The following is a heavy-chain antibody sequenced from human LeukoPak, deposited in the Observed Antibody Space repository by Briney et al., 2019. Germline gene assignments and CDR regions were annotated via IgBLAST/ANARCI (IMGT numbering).Heavy chain of an antibody. D-gene: IGHD2-2*03. CDR1: GFTFSSYA. V-gene: IGHV3-23*01. Sequence: GGSLRLSCAASGFTFSSYAMSWVRQAPGKGLEWVSAISGSGGSTYYADSVKGRFTISRDNSKNMLYLQMNSLRAEDTAVYYCAKGSGYCSSTSCYGDFDYWGQGILVTVSS. CDR2: ISGSGGST. CDR3: AKGSGYCSSTSCYGDFDY. J-gene: IGHJ4*02.